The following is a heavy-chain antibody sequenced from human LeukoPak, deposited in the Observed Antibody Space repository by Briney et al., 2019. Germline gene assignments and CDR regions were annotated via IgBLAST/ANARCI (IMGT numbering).Heavy chain of an antibody. CDR1: GGSFSVYY. V-gene: IGHV4-34*01. D-gene: IGHD5-12*01. CDR2: INQSGST. CDR3: ARGPSGYSGRWVY. Sequence: SETLSLTCAVYGGSFSVYYWSWIRQPPGKGLEWIGEINQSGSTNYNPSLKSRVTISVDTSKKQFSLKLSSVTAADTAVYYCARGPSGYSGRWVYWGQGTLVTVSS. J-gene: IGHJ4*02.